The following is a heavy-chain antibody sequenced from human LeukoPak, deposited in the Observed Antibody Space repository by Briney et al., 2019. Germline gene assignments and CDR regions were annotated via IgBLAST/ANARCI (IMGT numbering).Heavy chain of an antibody. CDR1: GGSISSSSYY. V-gene: IGHV4-39*07. Sequence: PSETLSLTCTVSGGSISSSSYYWGWIRQPPGKGLEWIGSIYYSGSTYYNPSLKSRVTISVDTSKNQFSLKLSSVTAADTAVYYCARTKGPVIINYWGQGTLVTVSS. CDR2: IYYSGST. CDR3: ARTKGPVIINY. J-gene: IGHJ4*02. D-gene: IGHD3-9*01.